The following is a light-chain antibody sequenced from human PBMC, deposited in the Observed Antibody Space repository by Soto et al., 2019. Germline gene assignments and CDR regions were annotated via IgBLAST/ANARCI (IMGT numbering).Light chain of an antibody. CDR3: QQRYSWLRV. Sequence: FVVTQSPDTLSLSPGETATLSCRASQSVSSSVAWYQHKPGQSPRLVVYSGYKMPPGVPARFSGSGSGTDFTLTISSLESDDFAIYYCQQRYSWLRVFGPGTKVEVK. CDR2: SGY. V-gene: IGKV3-11*01. CDR1: QSVSSS. J-gene: IGKJ1*01.